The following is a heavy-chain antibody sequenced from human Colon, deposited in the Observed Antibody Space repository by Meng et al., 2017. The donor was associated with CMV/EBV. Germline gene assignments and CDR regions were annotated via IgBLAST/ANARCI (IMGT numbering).Heavy chain of an antibody. V-gene: IGHV1-69*05. J-gene: IGHJ6*02. Sequence: SVKVSCKASGGTFNRHVISWVRQAPGQGLEWMGGIIPVLGTETYAQKFQGRVTITTDESTATAYMELSSLTSEDTAVYYCASDWDDYGDYITIADYYYYGMDVWGQGTTVTVSS. D-gene: IGHD4-17*01. CDR2: IIPVLGTE. CDR1: GGTFNRHV. CDR3: ASDWDDYGDYITIADYYYYGMDV.